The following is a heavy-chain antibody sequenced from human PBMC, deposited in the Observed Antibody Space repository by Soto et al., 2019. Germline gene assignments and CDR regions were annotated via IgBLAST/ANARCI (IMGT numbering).Heavy chain of an antibody. V-gene: IGHV1-69*02. CDR2: IIPILGIA. D-gene: IGHD3-3*01. J-gene: IGHJ5*02. Sequence: GASVKVSCKASGGTFSRYTISWVRQAPGQGLEWMGRIIPILGIANYAQKFQGRVTITADKSTSTAYMELSSLRSEDTAVYYCARYFLHRDQPHNWFLPCCQGTLVS. CDR1: GGTFSRYT. CDR3: ARYFLHRDQPHNWFLP.